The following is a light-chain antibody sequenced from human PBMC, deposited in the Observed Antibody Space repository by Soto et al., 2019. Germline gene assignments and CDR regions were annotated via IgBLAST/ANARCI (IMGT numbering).Light chain of an antibody. J-gene: IGKJ1*01. CDR1: QSLLHSNGYNY. CDR2: LGS. CDR3: MQPLQPWR. Sequence: DIVMTQSPLSLPVTPGKPASISCRSSQSLLHSNGYNYLDWYLHKPRQSPQVLVYLGSNRSSGVHDRCSGRWSSTDFTLKIRIVDDEDVVVYYCMQPLQPWRFGQGTKVDIK. V-gene: IGKV2-28*01.